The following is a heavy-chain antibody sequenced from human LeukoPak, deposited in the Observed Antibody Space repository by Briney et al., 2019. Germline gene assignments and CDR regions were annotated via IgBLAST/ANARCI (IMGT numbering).Heavy chain of an antibody. CDR1: GFTFSSYG. D-gene: IGHD3-22*01. V-gene: IGHV3-7*03. CDR2: IKQDGSEK. Sequence: PGGSLRLSCAASGFTFSSYGMHWVRQAPGKGLEWVANIKQDGSEKYYVDSVKGRFTISRDNAKNSLYLQMNSLRAEDTAVYYCAREIMETYYYDSSGYGSFDYWGQGTLVTVSS. CDR3: AREIMETYYYDSSGYGSFDY. J-gene: IGHJ4*02.